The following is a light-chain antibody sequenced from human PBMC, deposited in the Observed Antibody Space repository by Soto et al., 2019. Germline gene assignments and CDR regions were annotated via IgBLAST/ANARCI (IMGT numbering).Light chain of an antibody. J-gene: IGKJ1*01. Sequence: EIVMTQSPATLSVSPGERATLSCRASQSVSSNLAWYQQKPGQAPRLLIYGASTRATGIAARFSGSGSGTEFTLTISSLQSEDFGVYYCQQYNKGPVTFGQGTKVDIK. CDR2: GAS. V-gene: IGKV3-15*01. CDR3: QQYNKGPVT. CDR1: QSVSSN.